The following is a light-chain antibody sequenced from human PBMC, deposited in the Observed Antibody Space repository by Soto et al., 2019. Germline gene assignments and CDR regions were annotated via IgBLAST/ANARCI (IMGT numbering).Light chain of an antibody. CDR3: CSYAGSEYD. J-gene: IGLJ1*01. V-gene: IGLV2-23*02. Sequence: QSALTQPASVSGSPGQSITISCTGTSSDVGSYNLVSWYQQHPGKAPKLMIYEVSKRPSGVSNRFSGSKSGNTASLTISGLQAEDEADYYCCSYAGSEYDFGTGTKLTVL. CDR1: SSDVGSYNL. CDR2: EVS.